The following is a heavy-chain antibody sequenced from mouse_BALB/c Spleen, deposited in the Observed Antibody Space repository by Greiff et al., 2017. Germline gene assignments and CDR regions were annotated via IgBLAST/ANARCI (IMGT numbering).Heavy chain of an antibody. V-gene: IGHV3-8*02. CDR2: ISYSGST. CDR1: GDSITSGY. Sequence: EVKLVESGPSLVKPSQTLSLTCSVTGDSITSGYWNWIRKFPGNKLEYMGYISYSGSTYYNPSLKSRISITRDTSKNQYYLQLNSVTTEDTATYYCARGGTARAAWFAYWGQGTLVTVSA. J-gene: IGHJ3*01. D-gene: IGHD3-3*01. CDR3: ARGGTARAAWFAY.